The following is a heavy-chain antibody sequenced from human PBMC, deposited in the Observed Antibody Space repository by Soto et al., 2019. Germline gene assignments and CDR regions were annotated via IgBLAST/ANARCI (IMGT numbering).Heavy chain of an antibody. D-gene: IGHD3-10*01. V-gene: IGHV1-2*02. CDR3: VSAQALGFSNWFDH. CDR1: GYIFSANY. Sequence: ASVQVSCKASGYIFSANYIHWVRQAPGQGLEWLGWINPHSGATNYAQKFLGRVTMSADTSASTAYMDLARLKSDDTAVYYCVSAQALGFSNWFDHWGRGTLVTVPS. CDR2: INPHSGAT. J-gene: IGHJ5*02.